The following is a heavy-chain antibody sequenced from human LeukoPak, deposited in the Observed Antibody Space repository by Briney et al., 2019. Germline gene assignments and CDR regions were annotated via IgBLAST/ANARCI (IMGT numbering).Heavy chain of an antibody. D-gene: IGHD3-10*01. CDR3: ARAASGSSPSDY. Sequence: PGGSLRLSCVASGLTVSNHWMSWVRQAPGKGLEWVSVIYSGGTIYYADSVKGRFTISRDNSKNTLYLQMNSLRAEDTAVYYCARAASGSSPSDYWGQGTQVTVSS. CDR1: GLTVSNHW. J-gene: IGHJ4*02. CDR2: IYSGGTI. V-gene: IGHV3-53*01.